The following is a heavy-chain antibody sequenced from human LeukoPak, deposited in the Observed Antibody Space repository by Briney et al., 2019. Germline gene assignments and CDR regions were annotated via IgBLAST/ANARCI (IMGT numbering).Heavy chain of an antibody. Sequence: SVTVSCKASGGTFSSYAISWVRQAPGQGLEWMGRIIPIFGTANYAQKFQGRVTITTDESTSTAYMELSSLRSEDTAVYYCASSSIAASRLLGGNFDYWGQGTLVTVSS. CDR2: IIPIFGTA. D-gene: IGHD2-15*01. CDR1: GGTFSSYA. CDR3: ASSSIAASRLLGGNFDY. V-gene: IGHV1-69*05. J-gene: IGHJ4*02.